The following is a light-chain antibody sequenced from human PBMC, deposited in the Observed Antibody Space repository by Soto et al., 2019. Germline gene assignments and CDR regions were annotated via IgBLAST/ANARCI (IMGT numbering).Light chain of an antibody. Sequence: QSALTQPASVSGSPGQSITISCTGTRSAVGGYNYVSWYQQHPGQAPKLLIYEVRHRPSGISNRFSGSKSGNTASLTISGLQAGDEADFYCTSYTSSRTYVFGTGTKVTVL. CDR3: TSYTSSRTYV. V-gene: IGLV2-14*01. J-gene: IGLJ1*01. CDR1: RSAVGGYNY. CDR2: EVR.